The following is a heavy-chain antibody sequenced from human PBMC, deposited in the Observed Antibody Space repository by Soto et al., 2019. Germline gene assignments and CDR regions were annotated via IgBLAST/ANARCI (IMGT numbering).Heavy chain of an antibody. CDR2: IYSSGST. J-gene: IGHJ4*02. V-gene: IGHV4-59*13. CDR1: GGSIGSYY. D-gene: IGHD2-15*01. CDR3: ARGYCSGGSCHRYNFYY. Sequence: SETPSLTCTVSGGSIGSYYWSWIRQPPGKGLEWIGYIYSSGSTNYNPSLKSRVTISVDTSKNQFSLKLNSVTAADTAVYYCARGYCSGGSCHRYNFYYRAQRTPVPVSS.